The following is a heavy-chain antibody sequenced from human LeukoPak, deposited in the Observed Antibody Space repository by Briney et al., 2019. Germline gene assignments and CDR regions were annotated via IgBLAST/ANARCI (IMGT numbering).Heavy chain of an antibody. Sequence: GESLKISCKGSGYTFTNYWIGWVRQMPGKGLEWMGIIYPSDSDTRYSPSFQGQVTISADKSISTAYLQWRSLKASDTAMYYCIVTMVMYYWGQGTLVTVSS. J-gene: IGHJ4*02. CDR3: IVTMVMYY. V-gene: IGHV5-51*01. CDR2: IYPSDSDT. D-gene: IGHD3-10*01. CDR1: GYTFTNYW.